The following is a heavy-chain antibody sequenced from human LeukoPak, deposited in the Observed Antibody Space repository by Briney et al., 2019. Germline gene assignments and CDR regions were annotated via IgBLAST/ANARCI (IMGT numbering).Heavy chain of an antibody. CDR2: ISGSGGST. V-gene: IGHV3-23*01. J-gene: IGHJ5*02. D-gene: IGHD1-20*01. CDR1: GFTFSSYA. CDR3: AKDWAKLITGTTVWFDP. Sequence: GGSLRLSCAASGFTFSSYAMSWVRQAPGKGLEWVSAISGSGGSTYYADSVKGRFTISRDNSKNTLYLQMNSLRAEDTAVYYCAKDWAKLITGTTVWFDPWGQGTLVTVSS.